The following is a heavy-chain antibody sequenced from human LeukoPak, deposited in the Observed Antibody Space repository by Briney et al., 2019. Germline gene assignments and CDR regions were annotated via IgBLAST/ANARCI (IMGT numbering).Heavy chain of an antibody. CDR2: IYYSGST. D-gene: IGHD3-3*01. Sequence: PSQTLSLTCTVSGGSISSGGYYWSWIRQPPGKGLEWIGYIYYSGSTSYNPSLKRRVTISVQTSKNQFSLRLRSMTAADTAVYYCARHRYNTIFGVVIVTDFDYWGQGTLVTVSS. V-gene: IGHV4-61*08. CDR3: ARHRYNTIFGVVIVTDFDY. CDR1: GGSISSGGYY. J-gene: IGHJ4*02.